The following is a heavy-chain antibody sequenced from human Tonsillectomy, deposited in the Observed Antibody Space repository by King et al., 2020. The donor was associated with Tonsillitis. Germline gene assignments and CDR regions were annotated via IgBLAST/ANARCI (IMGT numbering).Heavy chain of an antibody. CDR1: GFTFSNYW. D-gene: IGHD6-13*01. V-gene: IGHV3-7*01. J-gene: IGHJ4*02. CDR2: IKQDGSEK. Sequence: EVQLVESGGGLVQPGGSLRLSCAASGFTFSNYWMSWVRQAPGEGLEWVANIKQDGSEKYYVDSVKGRFTISRDNAKNSLYLQMNSLRAEDTAVDYCARDLDCCVATAGTNFDYWGQGTLVTVSS. CDR3: ARDLDCCVATAGTNFDY.